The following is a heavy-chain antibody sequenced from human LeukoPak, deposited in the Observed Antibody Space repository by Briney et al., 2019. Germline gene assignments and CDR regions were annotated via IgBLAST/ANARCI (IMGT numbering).Heavy chain of an antibody. Sequence: GGSLRLSCAASGFTFSSYGMSWVRQASGKGLEWVSTISGSGGSTYYADSVKGRFTISRDNSKNTLYLQMNSLRAEDTAVYYCAKGEGNYYDSSGQHAFDIWGQGTMVTVSS. CDR3: AKGEGNYYDSSGQHAFDI. D-gene: IGHD3-22*01. CDR2: ISGSGGST. V-gene: IGHV3-23*01. CDR1: GFTFSSYG. J-gene: IGHJ3*02.